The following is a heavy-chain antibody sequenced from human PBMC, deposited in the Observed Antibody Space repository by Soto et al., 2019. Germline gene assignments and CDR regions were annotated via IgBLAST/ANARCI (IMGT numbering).Heavy chain of an antibody. CDR1: GYTFTSYY. CDR2: INPSGGST. Sequence: ASVKVSCKASGYTFTSYYMHWVRQAPGQGLEWMGIINPSGGSTSYAQKFQGRVTMTRDTSTSTVYMELSSLRSEDTAVYYCAREGCSGGSCYSVVYYYGMDVWGQGTTVTVSS. CDR3: AREGCSGGSCYSVVYYYGMDV. D-gene: IGHD2-15*01. J-gene: IGHJ6*02. V-gene: IGHV1-46*03.